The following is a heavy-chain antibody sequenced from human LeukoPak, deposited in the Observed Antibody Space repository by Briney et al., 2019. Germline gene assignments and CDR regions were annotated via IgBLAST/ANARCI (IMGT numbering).Heavy chain of an antibody. J-gene: IGHJ4*02. CDR1: GFTFSSYS. Sequence: GGSLRLSCAASGFTFSSYSMNWVRQAPGKGLEWVSSISSSSSYIYYADSVEGRFTISRDNAKNSLYLQMSSLRAEDTAVYYCARRIAAAGTLGYWGQGTLVTVSS. CDR2: ISSSSSYI. V-gene: IGHV3-21*01. CDR3: ARRIAAAGTLGY. D-gene: IGHD6-13*01.